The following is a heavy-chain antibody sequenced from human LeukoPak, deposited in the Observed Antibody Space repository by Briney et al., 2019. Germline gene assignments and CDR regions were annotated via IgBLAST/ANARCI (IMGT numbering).Heavy chain of an antibody. CDR2: TIPILGVA. CDR3: AKDMRCSSTSCELNWFDP. Sequence: SVKVSCKASGGTFSSYAIGWVRQAPGQGLEWMGRTIPILGVANYAQKFQGRVTITADKSTSTAYMELSSLRSEDTAVYYCAKDMRCSSTSCELNWFDPWGQGTLVTVSS. D-gene: IGHD2-2*01. CDR1: GGTFSSYA. J-gene: IGHJ5*02. V-gene: IGHV1-69*04.